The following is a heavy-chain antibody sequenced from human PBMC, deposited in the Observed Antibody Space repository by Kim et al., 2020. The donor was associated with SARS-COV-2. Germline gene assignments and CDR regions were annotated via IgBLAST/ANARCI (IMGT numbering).Heavy chain of an antibody. Sequence: GGSLRLSCAASGFTFSSYWMHWVRQAPGKGLVWVSRINSDGSSTSYADSVKGRFTISRDNAKNTLYLQMNSLRAEDTAVYYCARTLLSGVDYGGNWGESSIGAFDIWGQGTMVTVSS. CDR3: ARTLLSGVDYGGNWGESSIGAFDI. CDR2: INSDGSST. CDR1: GFTFSSYW. J-gene: IGHJ3*02. V-gene: IGHV3-74*01. D-gene: IGHD4-17*01.